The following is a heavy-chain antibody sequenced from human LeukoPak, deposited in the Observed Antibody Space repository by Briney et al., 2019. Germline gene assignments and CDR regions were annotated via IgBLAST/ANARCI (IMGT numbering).Heavy chain of an antibody. D-gene: IGHD1-1*01. CDR3: ARFHFPQNGTYSFDP. V-gene: IGHV4-39*01. CDR2: SYYSGST. Sequence: PSETLSLTCAVSGGSISSSSYYWGWIRQPPGKGLEGIGSSYYSGSTYYNPSLKNRGTISVDASKNQFSLKLSYLTAADTHVYYCARFHFPQNGTYSFDPGGEGTLVTVFS. CDR1: GGSISSSSYY. J-gene: IGHJ5*02.